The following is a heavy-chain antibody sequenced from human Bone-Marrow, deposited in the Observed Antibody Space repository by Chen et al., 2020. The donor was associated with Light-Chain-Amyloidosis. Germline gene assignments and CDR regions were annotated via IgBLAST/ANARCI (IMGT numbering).Heavy chain of an antibody. CDR3: ARSLWYYFDS. Sequence: EVQLVESGGDLVQPGGSLRLSCSASGFTFNNYAMYWVRQAPGKGLEWVAHMKNDGTTIYYADSVKGRFTISRDNAKNSLYLEMNSLRGEDTAVYYCARSLWYYFDSWGQGTLVTVSS. V-gene: IGHV3-48*03. CDR2: MKNDGTTI. D-gene: IGHD3-16*01. CDR1: GFTFNNYA. J-gene: IGHJ4*02.